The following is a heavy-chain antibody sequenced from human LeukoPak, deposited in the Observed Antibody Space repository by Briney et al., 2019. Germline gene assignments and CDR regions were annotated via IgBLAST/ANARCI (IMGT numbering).Heavy chain of an antibody. V-gene: IGHV3-9*01. J-gene: IGHJ5*02. CDR3: AKSSSGWISNWFDP. CDR1: GFTFDDYA. Sequence: PGRSLRLSCAASGFTFDDYAMHWVRQAPGKGLEWVSGISWNSGSIGYADSVKGRFTISRDNAKNSLYLQMNSLRAEDTALYYCAKSSSGWISNWFDPWGQGTLVTVSS. CDR2: ISWNSGSI. D-gene: IGHD6-19*01.